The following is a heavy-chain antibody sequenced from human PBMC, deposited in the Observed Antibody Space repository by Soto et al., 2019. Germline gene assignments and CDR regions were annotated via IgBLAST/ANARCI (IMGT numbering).Heavy chain of an antibody. CDR1: GFTFSSYW. CDR3: ARDCKYSSSWYERGYYYYYGMDV. Sequence: GGSLRLSCAASGFTFSSYWMHWVRQAPGKGLVWVSRINSDGSSTSYADSVKGRFTISRDNAKNTLYLQMNSLRAEDTAVYYCARDCKYSSSWYERGYYYYYGMDVWGQGTTVTVSS. V-gene: IGHV3-74*01. D-gene: IGHD6-13*01. CDR2: INSDGSST. J-gene: IGHJ6*02.